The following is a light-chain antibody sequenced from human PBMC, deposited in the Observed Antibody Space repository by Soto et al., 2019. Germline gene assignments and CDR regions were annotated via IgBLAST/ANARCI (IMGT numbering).Light chain of an antibody. Sequence: DIVMTQSPASLAVSLGERATINCKSSQSVLYSSNNKNYLAWYQQKPGQPPKLLIYWASTRESGVPDRFSGSGSGTDFTLTISSLQAEDVAVYYCQLCYSTPIFTFGPVNKVDIK. J-gene: IGKJ3*01. CDR1: QSVLYSSNNKNY. CDR2: WAS. CDR3: QLCYSTPIFT. V-gene: IGKV4-1*01.